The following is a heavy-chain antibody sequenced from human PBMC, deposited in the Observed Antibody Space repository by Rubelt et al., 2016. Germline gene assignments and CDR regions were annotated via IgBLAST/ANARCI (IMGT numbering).Heavy chain of an antibody. D-gene: IGHD1-26*01. Sequence: GGVVQPGRSLRLSCAAFGFTFSSYGMHWVRQAPGKGLEWVAVIWYDGSNKYYADSVKGRFTISRDNSKNTLYLQMNSLRAKDTAVYYCARGGMGGSTGYFDYWGQGTLVTVSS. CDR3: ARGGMGGSTGYFDY. CDR1: GFTFSSYG. V-gene: IGHV3-33*01. J-gene: IGHJ4*02. CDR2: IWYDGSNK.